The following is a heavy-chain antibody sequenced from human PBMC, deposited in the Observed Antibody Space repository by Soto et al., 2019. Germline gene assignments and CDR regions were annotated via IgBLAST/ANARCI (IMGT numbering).Heavy chain of an antibody. CDR1: GGSISSSSYY. CDR3: ARHSLGGGYCTNGVCYAGNWFDP. CDR2: IYYSGST. J-gene: IGHJ5*02. D-gene: IGHD2-8*01. V-gene: IGHV4-39*01. Sequence: SETLSLTCTVSGGSISSSSYYWGWIRQPPGKGLEWIGSIYYSGSTYYNPSLKSRVTISVDTSKNQFSLKLSSVTAADTAVYYCARHSLGGGYCTNGVCYAGNWFDPWGQGTLVTVSS.